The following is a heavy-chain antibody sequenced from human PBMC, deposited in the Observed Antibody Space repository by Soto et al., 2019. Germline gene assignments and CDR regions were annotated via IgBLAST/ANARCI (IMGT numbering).Heavy chain of an antibody. V-gene: IGHV3-23*01. CDR2: ISGSGGRT. CDR3: ATTVPSYYDSHHAFDI. CDR1: GFTFSSYA. D-gene: IGHD3-22*01. Sequence: GGSLRLSCSASGFTFSSYAMICVRQAPGKGLEWVSAISGSGGRTYYADSVKGRFTISRDNSKNTLYLQMNSLRAEDTAVYYCATTVPSYYDSHHAFDIWGQGTMVTVSS. J-gene: IGHJ3*02.